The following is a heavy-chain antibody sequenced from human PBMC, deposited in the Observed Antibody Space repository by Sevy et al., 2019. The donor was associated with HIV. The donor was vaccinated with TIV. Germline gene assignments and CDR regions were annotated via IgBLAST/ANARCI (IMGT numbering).Heavy chain of an antibody. CDR2: ISHDERYK. D-gene: IGHD2-21*02. Sequence: GGSLRLSCAASGFTFSNYDMHWVRQAPGKGLDWVAVISHDERYKNYAESVKVRFTISRDNFKNNLFRQMDSLRPEDTAVYFCARLVSCGGDCYYLDSWGQGALVTVSS. J-gene: IGHJ4*02. CDR3: ARLVSCGGDCYYLDS. V-gene: IGHV3-30*04. CDR1: GFTFSNYD.